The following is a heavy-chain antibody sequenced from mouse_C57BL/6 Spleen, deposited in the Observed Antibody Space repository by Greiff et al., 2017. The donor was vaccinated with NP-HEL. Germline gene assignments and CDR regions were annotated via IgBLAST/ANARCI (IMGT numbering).Heavy chain of an antibody. J-gene: IGHJ2*01. CDR2: IDPSDSEN. CDR3: ARTLITTVVEGRYFDY. V-gene: IGHV1-52*01. CDR1: GYTFTSYW. Sequence: QVQLQQPGAELVRPGSSVKLSCKASGYTFTSYWMHWVKQRPIQGLEWIGNIDPSDSENHYNQKFKDKATLTVDKSSSTAYMQLSSLTSEDSAVYYCARTLITTVVEGRYFDYWGQGTTLTVSS. D-gene: IGHD1-1*01.